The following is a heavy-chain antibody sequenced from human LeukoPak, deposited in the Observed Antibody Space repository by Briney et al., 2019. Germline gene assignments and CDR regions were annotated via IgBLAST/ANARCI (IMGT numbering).Heavy chain of an antibody. J-gene: IGHJ4*02. D-gene: IGHD6-13*01. CDR2: IKPDGSET. Sequence: GGSLRLSCAASGFMFSTYWMTWVRQAPGEGLEWVANIKPDGSETYYVDRVRGRFTISRDNAKDLLYLQMNSLRGEDTAVYKCGRFGYEAAVDLWGQGTLVTVSS. CDR1: GFMFSTYW. V-gene: IGHV3-7*01. CDR3: GRFGYEAAVDL.